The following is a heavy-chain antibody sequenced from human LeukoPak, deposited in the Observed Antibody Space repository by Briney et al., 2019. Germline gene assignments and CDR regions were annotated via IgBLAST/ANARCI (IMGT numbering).Heavy chain of an antibody. D-gene: IGHD6-13*01. J-gene: IGHJ3*02. CDR1: GGTFSSYA. Sequence: RASVKVSCKASGGTFSSYAISWVRQAPGQGLEWMGRIIPILGTANYAQKFQGRVTITADESTSTAYMELSSLRSEDTAVYYCASQQGSDAFDIWGQGTMVTVSS. V-gene: IGHV1-69*11. CDR2: IIPILGTA. CDR3: ASQQGSDAFDI.